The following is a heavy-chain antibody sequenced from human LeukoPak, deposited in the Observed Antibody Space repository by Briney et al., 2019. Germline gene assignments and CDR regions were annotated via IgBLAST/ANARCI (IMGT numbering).Heavy chain of an antibody. CDR3: ARGRRESGSGLRGSAFDI. CDR2: MNSNSGNT. J-gene: IGHJ3*02. V-gene: IGHV1-8*02. Sequence: ASVKVSCKASGYTFTSYGISWVRQATGQGLEWMGWMNSNSGNTGYAQKFQGRVTMTRNTSISTAYMELSSLRSEDTAVYYCARGRRESGSGLRGSAFDIWGQGTMVTVSS. D-gene: IGHD3-10*01. CDR1: GYTFTSYG.